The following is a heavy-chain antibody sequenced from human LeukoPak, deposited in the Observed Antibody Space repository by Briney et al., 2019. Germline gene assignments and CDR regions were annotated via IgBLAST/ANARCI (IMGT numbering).Heavy chain of an antibody. CDR3: ARATYYDFWSGYYYDY. CDR1: GYTFTSYA. CDR2: INAGNGNT. Sequence: ASVKVSCKASGYTFTSYAMHWVRQAPGQRLEWMGWINAGNGNTKYSQKFQGRVTITADESTSTAYMELSSLRSEDTAVYYCARATYYDFWSGYYYDYWGQGTLVTVSS. V-gene: IGHV1-3*01. D-gene: IGHD3-3*01. J-gene: IGHJ4*02.